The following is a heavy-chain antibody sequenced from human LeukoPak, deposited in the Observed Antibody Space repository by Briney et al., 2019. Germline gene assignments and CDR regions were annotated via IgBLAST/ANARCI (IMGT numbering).Heavy chain of an antibody. J-gene: IGHJ6*03. V-gene: IGHV3-7*01. CDR2: IKQDGSEK. D-gene: IGHD3-3*01. CDR1: GFTFSSYW. CDR3: ARVRFLEWTRHPYYMDV. Sequence: GGSLRLSCAASGFTFSSYWMSWLRQAPGKGLEWVANIKQDGSEKYYVDSVKGRFTISRDNAKNSLYLQMNSLRAEDTAVYYCARVRFLEWTRHPYYMDVWGKGTTVTVSS.